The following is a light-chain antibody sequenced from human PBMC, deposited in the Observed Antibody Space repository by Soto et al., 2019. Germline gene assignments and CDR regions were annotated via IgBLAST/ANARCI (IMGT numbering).Light chain of an antibody. Sequence: IQLTQSPSSLSASVGDRFTIACRASQGISSWLAWYQQKPGKAPKLLIYAASSLQSGVPSRFSGSGSGTNFTLTITSLQPEDFATYYCQQSYNTPRTFGQGTKVDIK. V-gene: IGKV1-39*01. J-gene: IGKJ1*01. CDR3: QQSYNTPRT. CDR1: QGISSW. CDR2: AAS.